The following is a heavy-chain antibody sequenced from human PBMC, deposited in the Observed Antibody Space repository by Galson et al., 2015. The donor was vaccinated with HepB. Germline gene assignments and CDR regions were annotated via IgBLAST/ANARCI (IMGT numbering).Heavy chain of an antibody. CDR1: GGSISGYY. V-gene: IGHV4-4*07. J-gene: IGHJ4*02. CDR2: IYSSGST. Sequence: ETLSLTCTVSGGSISGYYWSWIRQPARKGLEWIGRIYSSGSTNYNPSLKSRVTMSVDTSKNQFSLKLSSVTAADTAVYHCARTHSWDGSGWFIDYWGQGALVTVSS. CDR3: ARTHSWDGSGWFIDY. D-gene: IGHD6-19*01.